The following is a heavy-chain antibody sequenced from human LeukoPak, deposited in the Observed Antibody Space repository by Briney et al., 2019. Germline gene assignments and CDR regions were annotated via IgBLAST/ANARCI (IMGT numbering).Heavy chain of an antibody. J-gene: IGHJ6*04. CDR3: AELGITMIGGV. V-gene: IGHV3-48*03. Sequence: GGSLRLSCAASGFTFSSYEMNWVRQAPGEGLVWFSYISSSGSTIYYADSVKGRFTISRDNAENSLYLQMNSLRAEDTAVYYCAELGITMIGGVWGKGTTVTISS. D-gene: IGHD3-10*02. CDR1: GFTFSSYE. CDR2: ISSSGSTI.